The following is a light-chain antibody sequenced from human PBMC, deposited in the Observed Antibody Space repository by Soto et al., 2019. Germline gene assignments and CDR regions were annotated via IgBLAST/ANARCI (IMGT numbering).Light chain of an antibody. Sequence: QSALTQPASVSGSPGQSITISCTGTNGDVGSYDLVSWYQRYPGEAPKLIIYEVSNRPSGVSNRFSGSKSGNTASLTISGLQAEDEADYYCSSYTTNSTPYVFGTGTKVTVL. CDR2: EVS. V-gene: IGLV2-14*02. CDR3: SSYTTNSTPYV. J-gene: IGLJ1*01. CDR1: NGDVGSYDL.